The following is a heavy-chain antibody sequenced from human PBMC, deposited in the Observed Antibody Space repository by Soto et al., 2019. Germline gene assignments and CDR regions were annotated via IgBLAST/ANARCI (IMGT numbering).Heavy chain of an antibody. CDR3: ARGDYVWGSYRPAPNFDY. Sequence: ASVKVSCKASGYTFTSYGMSWVRQAPGQRLEWMGWISAYNGNTNYAQKLQGRVTMTTDTSTSTAYKELRSLRSDDTAVYYCARGDYVWGSYRPAPNFDYWGQGTLVTVSS. CDR1: GYTFTSYG. D-gene: IGHD3-16*02. CDR2: ISAYNGNT. V-gene: IGHV1-18*01. J-gene: IGHJ4*02.